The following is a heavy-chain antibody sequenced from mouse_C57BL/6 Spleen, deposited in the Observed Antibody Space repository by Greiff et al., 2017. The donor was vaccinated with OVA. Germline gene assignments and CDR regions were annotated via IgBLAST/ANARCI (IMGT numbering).Heavy chain of an antibody. Sequence: EVHLVESGGGLVKPGGSLKLSCAASGFTFSDYGMHWVRQAPEKGLEWVAYISSGSSTIYYADTVKGRFTISRDNAKNTLFLQMTSLRSDDTAMYYCARTPDGYYVFDVWGTGTTVTVSS. V-gene: IGHV5-17*01. CDR2: ISSGSSTI. D-gene: IGHD2-3*01. CDR1: GFTFSDYG. J-gene: IGHJ1*03. CDR3: ARTPDGYYVFDV.